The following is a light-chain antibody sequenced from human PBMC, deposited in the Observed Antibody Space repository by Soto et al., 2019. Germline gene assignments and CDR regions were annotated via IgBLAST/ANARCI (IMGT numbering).Light chain of an antibody. J-gene: IGLJ1*01. V-gene: IGLV2-14*01. CDR2: EVS. Sequence: QSVLTQPASVSGSPGQSITISCTGTSSDVGAYDFVSWYQQHPGKAPKYLIYEVSNRPSGVSDRFSGSKSGTTASLTISGLQEEDAADYYCSYYTAANPYVFGAGTKLTVL. CDR1: SSDVGAYDF. CDR3: SYYTAANPYV.